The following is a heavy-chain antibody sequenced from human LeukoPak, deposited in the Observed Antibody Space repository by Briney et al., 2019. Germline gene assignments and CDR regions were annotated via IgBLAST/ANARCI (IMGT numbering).Heavy chain of an antibody. CDR1: GFSFSQDY. CDR2: IESNGSDR. CDR3: AFLVREPLH. V-gene: IGHV3-7*01. J-gene: IGHJ1*01. Sequence: GVPLILSFAVSGFSFSQDYMGWVRQAPGKGLEWVAIIESNGSDRKYVDSVKGRFTISRDNAKNSLYLQMSSLTAEDTAIYYCAFLVREPLHWGRGTLVTVSS. D-gene: IGHD3-10*01.